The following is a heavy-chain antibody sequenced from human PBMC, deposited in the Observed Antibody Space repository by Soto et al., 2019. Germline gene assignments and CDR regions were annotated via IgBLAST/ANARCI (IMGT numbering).Heavy chain of an antibody. D-gene: IGHD3-10*01. CDR3: ARFIWSTNNWFDP. CDR1: GGSISSGGYY. Sequence: ASETLSLTCTVSGGSISSGGYYWSWIRQHPGKGLEWIGYIYYSGSTYYNPSLKSRVTISVDTSKNQFSLKLSSVTAADTAVYYCARFIWSTNNWFDPWGQGTLVTVSS. J-gene: IGHJ5*02. CDR2: IYYSGST. V-gene: IGHV4-31*03.